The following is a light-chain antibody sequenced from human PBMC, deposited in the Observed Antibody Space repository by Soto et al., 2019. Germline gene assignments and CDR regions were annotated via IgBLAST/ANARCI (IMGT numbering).Light chain of an antibody. V-gene: IGLV2-14*01. Sequence: QSALTQPASVSGSPGQSITISCTGTSSDIGNYNYVSWYQQHPGKAPKLIISGVNNRPSGVSNRFSGSKSGNTASLTISGLQPEDESDYYCISYAITTTPFYVFGTGTKVTVL. CDR1: SSDIGNYNY. J-gene: IGLJ1*01. CDR3: ISYAITTTPFYV. CDR2: GVN.